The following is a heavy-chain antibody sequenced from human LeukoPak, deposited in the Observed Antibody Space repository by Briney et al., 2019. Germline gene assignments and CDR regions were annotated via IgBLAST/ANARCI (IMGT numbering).Heavy chain of an antibody. J-gene: IGHJ4*02. CDR1: GFTFSTYH. Sequence: GGSLRLSCAASGFTFSTYHMNWVRQAPGKGLEWLSYIHSTSASIHYADSVKGRFTISRDNAKNSLYLQMNSLRAEDTAVYYCSRVVQDVTGADYWGQGTLVIVSS. CDR3: SRVVQDVTGADY. V-gene: IGHV3-48*01. CDR2: IHSTSASI. D-gene: IGHD3-9*01.